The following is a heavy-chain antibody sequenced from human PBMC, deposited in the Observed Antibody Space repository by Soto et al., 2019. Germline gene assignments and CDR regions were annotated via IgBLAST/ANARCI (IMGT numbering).Heavy chain of an antibody. V-gene: IGHV2-5*02. D-gene: IGHD5-18*01. CDR2: LYWDDDK. CDR1: GFSLSTRGVG. CDR3: AHRPRGYRCDFDY. Sequence: QITLKESGPTLVKPTQTLTLTCTFSGFSLSTRGVGVGWIRQPPGKALEWLALLYWDDDKGYSPSQKSRLTITKDTAKNQVALTVTNIYPVDTATHYWAHRPRGYRCDFDYRGQGTLVTVSS. J-gene: IGHJ4*02.